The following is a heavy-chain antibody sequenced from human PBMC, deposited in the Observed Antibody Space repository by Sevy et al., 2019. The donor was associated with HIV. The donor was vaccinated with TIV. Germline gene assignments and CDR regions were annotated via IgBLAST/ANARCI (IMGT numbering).Heavy chain of an antibody. CDR3: ARPYGSGSWEAFDI. V-gene: IGHV3-21*01. CDR1: GFTFNTYT. J-gene: IGHJ3*02. D-gene: IGHD3-10*01. CDR2: ISSSSNYI. Sequence: GGSLRLSCAASGFTFNTYTMNWVRQAPGKGLEWVSSISSSSNYIYYADSMKGRFTISRDNANNSLYLQMKSLRAEDTAVYYCARPYGSGSWEAFDIWGQGTMVTVSS.